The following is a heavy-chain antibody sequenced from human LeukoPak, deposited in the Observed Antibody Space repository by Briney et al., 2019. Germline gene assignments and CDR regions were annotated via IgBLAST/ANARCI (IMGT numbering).Heavy chain of an antibody. V-gene: IGHV4-59*01. J-gene: IGHJ3*02. D-gene: IGHD1-26*01. CDR3: ARTPTRGSYFSYAFDI. Sequence: SETLSLTCTVSGVSISSYYWSWIRQPPGKGLEWIGYIYYSGSTNYNPSLKSRVTISVDTSKNQFSLKLSSVTAADTAVYYCARTPTRGSYFSYAFDIWGQGTMVTVSS. CDR2: IYYSGST. CDR1: GVSISSYY.